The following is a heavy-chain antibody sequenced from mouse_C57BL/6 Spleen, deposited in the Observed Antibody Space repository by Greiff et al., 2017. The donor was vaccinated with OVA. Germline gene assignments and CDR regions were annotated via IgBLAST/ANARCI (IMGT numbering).Heavy chain of an antibody. Sequence: EVKLMESGGGLVQPGGSLKLSCAASGFTFSDYYMYWVRQTPETRLEWVAYISNGGCSTYYPDTVKGRFTISRDNAKNTLYLQMSRLKSEDTAMYYCARSMDYWGQGTSVTVSS. V-gene: IGHV5-12*01. CDR2: ISNGGCST. CDR3: ARSMDY. J-gene: IGHJ4*01. CDR1: GFTFSDYY.